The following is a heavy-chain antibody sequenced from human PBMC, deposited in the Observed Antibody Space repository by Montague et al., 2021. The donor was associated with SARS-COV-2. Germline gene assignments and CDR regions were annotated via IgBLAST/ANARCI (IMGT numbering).Heavy chain of an antibody. CDR3: ARHERQWLRLYPYYFDX. CDR1: GGSISSSSYY. Sequence: SETLSLTCTVYGGSISSSSYYWGRIRQPPGKGLEWVGSPYYSASTYSNPSLKSRVTVSADTSKNYFSLKLSSVTAAATAVYYCARHERQWLRLYPYYFDXWGQGTLVTVSS. J-gene: IGHJ4*02. D-gene: IGHD5-12*01. CDR2: PYYSAST. V-gene: IGHV4-39*01.